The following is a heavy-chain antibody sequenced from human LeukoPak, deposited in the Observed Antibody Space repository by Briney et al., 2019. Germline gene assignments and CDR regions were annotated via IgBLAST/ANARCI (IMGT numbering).Heavy chain of an antibody. CDR3: ARETRGGYSTWFEDY. D-gene: IGHD3-10*01. CDR2: INPNSGGT. Sequence: ASVKVSCKASVCTFTGYYMHWVQQAPGQGLEWMGWINPNSGGTNYAQKFQGRVTMTRDTSISTAYMELSRLRSDDTAVYYCARETRGGYSTWFEDYWGQGTLVTVSS. CDR1: VCTFTGYY. V-gene: IGHV1-2*02. J-gene: IGHJ4*02.